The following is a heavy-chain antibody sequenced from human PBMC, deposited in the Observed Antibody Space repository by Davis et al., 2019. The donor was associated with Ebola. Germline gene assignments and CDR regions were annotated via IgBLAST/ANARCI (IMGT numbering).Heavy chain of an antibody. CDR2: MNPNSGNT. J-gene: IGHJ6*02. D-gene: IGHD4-17*01. CDR3: ASRRATVTPLSSYYYCGMDV. CDR1: GYTFTSYD. Sequence: ASVKVSCKASGYTFTSYDINWVRQATGQGLEWMGWMNPNSGNTGYAQKFQGRVTMTRNTSISTAYMELSSLRSEDTAVYYCASRRATVTPLSSYYYCGMDVWGQGTTVTVSS. V-gene: IGHV1-8*01.